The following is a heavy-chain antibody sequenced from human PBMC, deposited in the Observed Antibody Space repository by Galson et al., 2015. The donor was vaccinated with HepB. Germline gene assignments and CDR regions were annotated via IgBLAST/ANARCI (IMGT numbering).Heavy chain of an antibody. CDR1: GFTFSSYA. V-gene: IGHV3-23*01. J-gene: IGHJ6*03. Sequence: SLRLSCAASGFTFSSYAMTWVRQAPGKGLEWVSAISGSGARTSYADSMKGRFTISRDNSKNTLYVQLSSLRAEDTAVYYCARGGLYYYYYMDVWGKGTTVTVSS. CDR2: ISGSGART. D-gene: IGHD3-16*01. CDR3: ARGGLYYYYYMDV.